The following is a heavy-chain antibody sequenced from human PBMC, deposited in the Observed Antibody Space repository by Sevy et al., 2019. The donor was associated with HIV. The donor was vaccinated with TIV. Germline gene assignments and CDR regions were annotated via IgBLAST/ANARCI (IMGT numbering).Heavy chain of an antibody. CDR1: GFTFSSYG. CDR2: IWYDGSNK. J-gene: IGHJ6*03. Sequence: GGSLRLSCAASGFTFSSYGMHWVRQAPGKGLEWVAVIWYDGSNKYYAHSVKGRFTISRDNSKNTLYLQMNSLRAEDTAGYYCASETRYSSSWYGAYYYYMDVWGKGTTVTVSS. D-gene: IGHD6-13*01. V-gene: IGHV3-33*08. CDR3: ASETRYSSSWYGAYYYYMDV.